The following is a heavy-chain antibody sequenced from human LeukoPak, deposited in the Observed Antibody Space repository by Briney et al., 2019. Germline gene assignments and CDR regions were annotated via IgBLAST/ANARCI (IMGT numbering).Heavy chain of an antibody. J-gene: IGHJ6*03. D-gene: IGHD5-12*01. V-gene: IGHV4-59*11. Sequence: PSETLSLTCTVSGGSISSHYWSWIRQPPGKGLEWIGYIYYSGSTNYNPSLKSRVTISVDTSKNQFSLKLSSVTAADTAVYYCARGVGGYNYYYYYYMDVWGKGTTVTVSS. CDR1: GGSISSHY. CDR2: IYYSGST. CDR3: ARGVGGYNYYYYYYMDV.